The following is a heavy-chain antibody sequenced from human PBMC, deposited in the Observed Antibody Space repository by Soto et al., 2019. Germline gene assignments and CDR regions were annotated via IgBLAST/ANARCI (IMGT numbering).Heavy chain of an antibody. V-gene: IGHV4-31*03. Sequence: QVQLQESGPGLVKPSQTLSLTCTVSGGSISSGGYYWSWIRRHPGKGLEWIGYIYYSGSTYYNPSLKSRVTISVDTSKNQFSLKLSSVTAADTAVYYCARDLGYYGSGSYSTWGQGTLVTVSS. D-gene: IGHD3-10*01. J-gene: IGHJ4*02. CDR2: IYYSGST. CDR1: GGSISSGGYY. CDR3: ARDLGYYGSGSYST.